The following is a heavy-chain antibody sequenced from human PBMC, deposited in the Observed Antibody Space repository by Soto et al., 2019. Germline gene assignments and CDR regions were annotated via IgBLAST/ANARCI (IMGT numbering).Heavy chain of an antibody. CDR2: INHSGST. D-gene: IGHD3-10*01. CDR1: GGSFSGYY. J-gene: IGHJ5*02. Sequence: QVQLQQWGAGLLKPSETLSLTCAVYGGSFSGYYWSWIRQPPGKGLEWIGEINHSGSTNYNPSLKSRVTISVDTSKNQFSLKLSSVTAADTAVYYCARKRVKKAITMVLRWFDPWGQGTLVTVSS. CDR3: ARKRVKKAITMVLRWFDP. V-gene: IGHV4-34*01.